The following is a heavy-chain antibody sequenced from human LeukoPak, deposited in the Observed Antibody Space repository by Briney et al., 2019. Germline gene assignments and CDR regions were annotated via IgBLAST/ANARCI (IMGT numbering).Heavy chain of an antibody. Sequence: GASVKVSCKASGYTFTSYYMHWVRQAPGQGLEWMGIINPSGGSTSYAQKFQGRVTMTRDTSTSTVYMELSNLRSEDTAVYYCARDSQLGGYDYWGQGTLVTVSS. V-gene: IGHV1-46*01. D-gene: IGHD7-27*01. CDR1: GYTFTSYY. CDR3: ARDSQLGGYDY. CDR2: INPSGGST. J-gene: IGHJ4*02.